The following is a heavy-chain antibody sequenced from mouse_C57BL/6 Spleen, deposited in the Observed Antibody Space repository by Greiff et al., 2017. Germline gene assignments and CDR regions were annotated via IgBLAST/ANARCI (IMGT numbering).Heavy chain of an antibody. Sequence: VQLQQSGPGLVQPSQSLSITCTVSGFSLTSYGVHWVRQSPGKGLEWLGVIWSGGSTDYNAAFISRLSISKDNSKSQVFFKMNSLQADDTAIYYCARRITTVGGSYYYAMDYWGQGTSVTVSS. J-gene: IGHJ4*01. D-gene: IGHD1-1*01. CDR3: ARRITTVGGSYYYAMDY. CDR2: IWSGGST. CDR1: GFSLTSYG. V-gene: IGHV2-2*01.